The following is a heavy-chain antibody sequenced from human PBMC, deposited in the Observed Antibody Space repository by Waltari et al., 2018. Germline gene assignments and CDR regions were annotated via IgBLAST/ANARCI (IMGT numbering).Heavy chain of an antibody. Sequence: QVQLVQSGAEVKKPGSSVKVSCKASGGTFSSYAISWVRQAPGQGLEWMGGIIPIFGTANYAQKFQGRVTITADESTSTAYMELSSLRSEDTAVYYCAFRGYCGGDCYLDAFDIWGQGTMVTVSS. CDR1: GGTFSSYA. J-gene: IGHJ3*02. V-gene: IGHV1-69*12. CDR2: IIPIFGTA. CDR3: AFRGYCGGDCYLDAFDI. D-gene: IGHD2-21*01.